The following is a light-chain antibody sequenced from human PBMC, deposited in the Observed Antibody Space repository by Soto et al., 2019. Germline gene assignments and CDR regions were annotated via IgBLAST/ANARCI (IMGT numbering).Light chain of an antibody. CDR1: SSDVGGYNY. J-gene: IGLJ1*01. V-gene: IGLV2-14*01. CDR3: RSYTSSSTLYV. Sequence: QSALTQPASVSGSPGQSITISCTGTSSDVGGYNYVSWYQQHPGKAPKLMIYEVSNRPSGVSNRFSGSKSGNTASLTISGLQAEDEADYYCRSYTSSSTLYVFGTGTKV. CDR2: EVS.